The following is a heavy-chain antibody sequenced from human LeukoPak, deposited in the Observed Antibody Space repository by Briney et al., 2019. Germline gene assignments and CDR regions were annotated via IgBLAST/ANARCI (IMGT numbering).Heavy chain of an antibody. D-gene: IGHD6-19*01. CDR2: ISYDGSNK. CDR3: ARGGNGWSLNNYFDS. V-gene: IGHV3-30-3*01. J-gene: IGHJ4*02. CDR1: GFTFNTYH. Sequence: GGSLRLSCAAPGFTFNTYHIHWVRQAPGKGLEWVAVISYDGSNKYYADSVKGRFTVSRDNSQNTLYLQMNSLRIEDTAVYHCARGGNGWSLNNYFDSWGQGTPVTVSS.